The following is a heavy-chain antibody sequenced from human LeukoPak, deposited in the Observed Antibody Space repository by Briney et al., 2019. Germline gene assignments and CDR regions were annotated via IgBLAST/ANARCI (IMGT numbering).Heavy chain of an antibody. CDR2: ISSSSSCI. D-gene: IGHD5-12*01. CDR1: GSTFSSYS. CDR3: ARDHSGYVRGAFDI. J-gene: IGHJ3*02. Sequence: GGSLRLSCAASGSTFSSYSMNWVRQAPGKGLEWVSSISSSSSCIYYADSVKVRFTISRDNAKNSLYLQMNSLRAEDTAVYYCARDHSGYVRGAFDIWGQGTMVTVSS. V-gene: IGHV3-21*01.